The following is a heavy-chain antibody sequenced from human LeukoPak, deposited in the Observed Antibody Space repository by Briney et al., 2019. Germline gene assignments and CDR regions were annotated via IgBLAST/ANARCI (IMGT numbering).Heavy chain of an antibody. CDR2: IYTSGST. J-gene: IGHJ4*02. CDR1: GDSISSYY. Sequence: SETLSLTCTVSGDSISSYYWSWIRQPAGKGLEWLGRIYTSGSTNYNPSLKSRVTMSVDTSKNQFSLKLSSVTAADTAVYYCASEEVYSSGWFDYWGQGTLVTVSS. D-gene: IGHD6-19*01. CDR3: ASEEVYSSGWFDY. V-gene: IGHV4-4*07.